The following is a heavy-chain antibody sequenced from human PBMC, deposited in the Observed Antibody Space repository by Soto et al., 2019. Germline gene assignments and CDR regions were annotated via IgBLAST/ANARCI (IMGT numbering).Heavy chain of an antibody. CDR2: MNPNSGNT. J-gene: IGHJ5*02. CDR3: ARTSGTLSPTVTTEYNWFDP. CDR1: GYTFTSYD. V-gene: IGHV1-8*01. Sequence: ASVKVSCKASGYTFTSYDINWVRQATGQGLEWMGWMNPNSGNTGYAQKFQGRVTMTRNTSISTAYMELSSLRSEDTAVYYCARTSGTLSPTVTTEYNWFDPWGQGTLVTVSS. D-gene: IGHD4-17*01.